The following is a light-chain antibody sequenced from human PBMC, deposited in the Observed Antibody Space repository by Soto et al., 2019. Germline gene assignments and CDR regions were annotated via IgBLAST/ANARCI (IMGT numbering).Light chain of an antibody. Sequence: DIQMTQSPSSLSASVGDRVTITCRASETISTYLNWYQQKPGKAPHLLIYAASTLQSGVPSRFSGSGSGTDFTLTISSLQPEDFATYHCQQNYKTPLTFGGGTKVEIK. CDR1: ETISTY. CDR3: QQNYKTPLT. J-gene: IGKJ4*01. V-gene: IGKV1-39*01. CDR2: AAS.